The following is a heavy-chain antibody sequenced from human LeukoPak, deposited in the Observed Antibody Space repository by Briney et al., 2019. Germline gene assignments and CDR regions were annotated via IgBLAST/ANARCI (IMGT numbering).Heavy chain of an antibody. CDR2: IGGSGDST. Sequence: GGSLRLSCAASGFTFSSYAMSWVRQAPGKGLEWVSAIGGSGDSTYYADSVKGRFTISRDNSKNTLYLQMNSLRAEDTAVYYCAKDLGQQLVYDYWGQGTLVTVSS. CDR3: AKDLGQQLVYDY. D-gene: IGHD6-13*01. CDR1: GFTFSSYA. J-gene: IGHJ4*02. V-gene: IGHV3-23*01.